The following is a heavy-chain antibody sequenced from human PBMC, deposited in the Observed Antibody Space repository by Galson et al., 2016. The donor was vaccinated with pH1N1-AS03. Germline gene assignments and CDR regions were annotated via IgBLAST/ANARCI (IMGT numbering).Heavy chain of an antibody. Sequence: SLRLSCAASGFIFSDYAMNWVRQAPGKGLEWLSGISGSGGNTDYADSVRGRFTISRDTSKNTLYLQMSSLRAEDTAVYYCVKDRDYYYDSSFGHWGQGTLVTVSS. V-gene: IGHV3-23*01. D-gene: IGHD3-22*01. CDR3: VKDRDYYYDSSFGH. CDR1: GFIFSDYA. J-gene: IGHJ4*02. CDR2: ISGSGGNT.